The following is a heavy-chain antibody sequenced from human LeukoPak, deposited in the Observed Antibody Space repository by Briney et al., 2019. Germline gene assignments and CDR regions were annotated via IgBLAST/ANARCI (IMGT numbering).Heavy chain of an antibody. Sequence: SETLSLTCTVSGGSISSHYWSWIRQSPGNGLEWIWYISYIGSTNYSPSLKSRLTISIDTSKNQFSLRLSSVTAADTAVYFCAGDQLALNALDMWGQGTMVTVSS. D-gene: IGHD1-1*01. CDR2: ISYIGST. CDR3: AGDQLALNALDM. V-gene: IGHV4-59*11. J-gene: IGHJ3*02. CDR1: GGSISSHY.